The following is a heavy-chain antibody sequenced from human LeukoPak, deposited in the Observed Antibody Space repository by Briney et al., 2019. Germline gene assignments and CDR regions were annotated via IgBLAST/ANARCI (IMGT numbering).Heavy chain of an antibody. CDR1: GGSISSYY. J-gene: IGHJ4*02. D-gene: IGHD3-3*01. CDR2: IYYSGST. V-gene: IGHV4-59*01. Sequence: SETLSLTCTVSGGSISSYYWSWIRQPPGKGLEWIGYIYYSGSTNYNPSLKSRVTISVGTTKNQFSLKLSSVTAADTAVYYCARVRYDFWSGVLDYWGQGTLVTVSS. CDR3: ARVRYDFWSGVLDY.